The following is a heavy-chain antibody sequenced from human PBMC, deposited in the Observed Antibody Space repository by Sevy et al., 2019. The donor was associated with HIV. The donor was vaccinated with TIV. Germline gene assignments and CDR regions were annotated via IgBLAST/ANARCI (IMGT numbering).Heavy chain of an antibody. D-gene: IGHD3-10*01. Sequence: GGSLRLSCAASGFTFSSYGMHWVRQAPGKGLEWVAVISYDGSNKYYADSVKGRFTISRDNSKNTLYLQMNSLRAEDTVVYYCAKDEVSGAFDYWGQGTLVTVSS. V-gene: IGHV3-30*18. CDR2: ISYDGSNK. CDR1: GFTFSSYG. J-gene: IGHJ4*02. CDR3: AKDEVSGAFDY.